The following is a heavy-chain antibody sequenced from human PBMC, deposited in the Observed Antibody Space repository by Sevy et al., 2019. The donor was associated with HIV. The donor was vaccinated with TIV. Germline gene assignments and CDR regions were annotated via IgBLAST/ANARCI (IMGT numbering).Heavy chain of an antibody. J-gene: IGHJ4*02. Sequence: GSLRLSCAASGFPFSSYAMSWVRQAPGKGLEWVSVIHSDDTTYHADSVKDRFTISRDNFKNTLYLHMSSLRAEDTAVYYCARGKSGYGYALNYWGQGTLVTVSS. CDR2: IHSDDTT. CDR3: ARGKSGYGYALNY. CDR1: GFPFSSYA. D-gene: IGHD5-18*01. V-gene: IGHV3-66*01.